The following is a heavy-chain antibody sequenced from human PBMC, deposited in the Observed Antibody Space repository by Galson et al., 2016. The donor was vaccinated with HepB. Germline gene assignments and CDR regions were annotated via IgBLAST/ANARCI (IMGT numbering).Heavy chain of an antibody. J-gene: IGHJ4*02. D-gene: IGHD6-13*01. CDR3: ASVGSSWDSSLSPFVY. Sequence: SLRLSCAASGFTFSTYAMGWVRQAPGKGLEWVSTISASGGRTYYADSVKGRFTISRDNSKNTLYLQMNSLRTEDTAVYYCASVGSSWDSSLSPFVYWGRGTLVAVSS. V-gene: IGHV3-23*01. CDR2: ISASGGRT. CDR1: GFTFSTYA.